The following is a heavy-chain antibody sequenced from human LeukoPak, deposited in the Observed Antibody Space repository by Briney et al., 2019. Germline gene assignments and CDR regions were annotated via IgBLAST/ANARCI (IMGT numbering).Heavy chain of an antibody. CDR3: AKATGNLGT. CDR1: GFTFSSYA. CDR2: ISGSGGST. D-gene: IGHD1-1*01. J-gene: IGHJ5*02. Sequence: GGSLRLSCAASGFTFSSYAMSWVRQAPGKGLEWVSAISGSGGSTYYADSVKGRFTISRGNSKNTLYLQMNSLTVEDMAIYYCAKATGNLGTWGQGTLVTVAS. V-gene: IGHV3-23*01.